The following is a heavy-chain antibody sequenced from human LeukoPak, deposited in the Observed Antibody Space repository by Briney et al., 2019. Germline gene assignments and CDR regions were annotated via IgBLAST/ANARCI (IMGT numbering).Heavy chain of an antibody. CDR3: TRGGFGSGWEFDC. V-gene: IGHV1-2*02. Sequence: ASVTVSCKASGYTFTGYYMHWVRQAPGQGLAWMGWINPNSGGTSYAQKFQGRVTMTRDTSISTAYMDLTSLRFDDTAMYYCTRGGFGSGWEFDCWGQGTLVSVSS. CDR1: GYTFTGYY. D-gene: IGHD6-19*01. J-gene: IGHJ4*02. CDR2: INPNSGGT.